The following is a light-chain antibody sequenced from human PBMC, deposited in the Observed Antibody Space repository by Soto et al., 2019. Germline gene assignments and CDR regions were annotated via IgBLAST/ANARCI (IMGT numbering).Light chain of an antibody. V-gene: IGLV1-40*01. CDR2: GNS. Sequence: QAVVTQPPSVSGAPGQRVTISCTGSSSNIGAGYDVHWYQHLPGAAPKLLIFGNSNRPEGVTDRFSGSTSGTSASLAITGVQAEDEADYYCLSYDTSLNAVLFGGGTKLTVL. J-gene: IGLJ2*01. CDR1: SSNIGAGYD. CDR3: LSYDTSLNAVL.